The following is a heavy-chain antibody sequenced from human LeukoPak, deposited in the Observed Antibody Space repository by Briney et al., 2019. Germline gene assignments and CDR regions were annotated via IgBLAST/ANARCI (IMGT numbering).Heavy chain of an antibody. CDR2: IYYTGST. CDR3: ARNLIPEQLVLNF. V-gene: IGHV4-59*01. D-gene: IGHD6-13*01. Sequence: SETLSLTCTVSGGSISNYYWNWIRQPPGKGLEWIGYIYYTGSTNYNPSLRSRVTMSVDTSKNQFSLNLRSVTPEDTAVYYCARNLIPEQLVLNFWGQGTLVTVSS. CDR1: GGSISNYY. J-gene: IGHJ4*02.